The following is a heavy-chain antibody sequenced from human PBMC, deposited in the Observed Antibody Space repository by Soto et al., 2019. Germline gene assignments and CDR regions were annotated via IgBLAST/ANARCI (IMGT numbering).Heavy chain of an antibody. CDR1: GYTFTSYG. D-gene: IGHD2-2*01. Sequence: ASVKVSCKASGYTFTSYGISWVRQAPGQGXEWMGWISAYNGNTNYAQKLQGRVTMTTDTSTSTAYMELRSLRSDDTAVYYCAREDGPFGHCSSTSCYYYYYGLDVWGQGTTVTVSS. CDR2: ISAYNGNT. J-gene: IGHJ6*02. CDR3: AREDGPFGHCSSTSCYYYYYGLDV. V-gene: IGHV1-18*04.